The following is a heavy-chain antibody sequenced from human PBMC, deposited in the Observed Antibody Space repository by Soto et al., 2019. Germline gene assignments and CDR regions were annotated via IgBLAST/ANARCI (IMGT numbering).Heavy chain of an antibody. D-gene: IGHD4-17*01. Sequence: QVQLVQSGAEVKKPGSSVKVSCKASGGTFSSYAISWVRQAPGHGLEWMGGIIPIFGTANYAQKFQGRVTITADESTSTAYMELSSLIAEDTAVYCCARVVTVLKSFHYWYFDLWGRGTLVTVSS. CDR3: ARVVTVLKSFHYWYFDL. CDR1: GGTFSSYA. J-gene: IGHJ2*01. V-gene: IGHV1-69*12. CDR2: IIPIFGTA.